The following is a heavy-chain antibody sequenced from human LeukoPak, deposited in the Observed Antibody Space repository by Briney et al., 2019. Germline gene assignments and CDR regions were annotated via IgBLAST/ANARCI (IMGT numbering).Heavy chain of an antibody. CDR2: IIPIFGTA. J-gene: IGHJ4*02. CDR1: GGTFSSYA. Sequence: GASVKVSCKASGGTFSSYAISWVRQAPGQGLEWMGGIIPIFGTANYAQKFQGRVAITADESMSTAYMELSSLRSENTAVYYCARDTSNFDYWGQGTLVTVSS. CDR3: ARDTSNFDY. V-gene: IGHV1-69*13.